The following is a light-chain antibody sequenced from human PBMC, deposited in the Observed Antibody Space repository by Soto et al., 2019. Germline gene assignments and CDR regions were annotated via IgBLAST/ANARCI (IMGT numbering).Light chain of an antibody. CDR2: GAS. Sequence: EIVLTQSPGTLSMSPGESATLSCRASQSVRSNCLAWYQQKPGQAPRLLIYGASNRATGIPDRFSGSGSGTDLDLTISRLEPEDFAVYYCQQYGSSPQTCGQGTRLDIE. J-gene: IGKJ5*01. CDR1: QSVRSNC. V-gene: IGKV3-20*01. CDR3: QQYGSSPQT.